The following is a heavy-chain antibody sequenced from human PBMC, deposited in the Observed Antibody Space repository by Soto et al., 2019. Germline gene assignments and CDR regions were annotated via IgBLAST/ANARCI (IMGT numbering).Heavy chain of an antibody. CDR2: ISYDGSNK. CDR1: GFTFSSYG. J-gene: IGHJ6*02. V-gene: IGHV3-30*03. CDR3: ATGRAKRFLEWLRQDYYYGMDV. Sequence: PGGSLRLSCAASGFTFSSYGMHWVRLAPGKGLEWVAVISYDGSNKYYADSVKGRFTISRDNSKNTLYLQMNSLRAEDTAVYYCATGRAKRFLEWLRQDYYYGMDVWGQGTTVTVSS. D-gene: IGHD3-3*01.